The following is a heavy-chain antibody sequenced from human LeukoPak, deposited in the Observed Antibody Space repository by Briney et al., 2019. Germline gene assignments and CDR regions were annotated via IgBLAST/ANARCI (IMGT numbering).Heavy chain of an antibody. CDR1: GGSITSSSYY. CDR3: ARGYYGSGSYYRD. V-gene: IGHV4-39*07. J-gene: IGHJ4*02. CDR2: IYYSGST. D-gene: IGHD3-10*01. Sequence: MTSETLSLTCTVSGGSITSSSYYWGWIRQSPGKGLEWTGSIYYSGSTYYNPSLESRVTISLDTSKNQFSLRVSSVTAADTAVYYCARGYYGSGSYYRDWGQGTLVTVSS.